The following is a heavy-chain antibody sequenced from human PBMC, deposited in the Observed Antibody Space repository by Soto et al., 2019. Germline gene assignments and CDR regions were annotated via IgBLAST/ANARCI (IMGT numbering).Heavy chain of an antibody. Sequence: GGSLRLSCAASGFTFSSFAMSWVRQAPGKGLDWVSAISGSGGSTYSADSVKGRFTISRDNSKNTLYLQMSSLRAEDTAVYYCARGFSAGKGSTPDFWGQGSLVTVSS. J-gene: IGHJ4*02. V-gene: IGHV3-23*01. CDR1: GFTFSSFA. D-gene: IGHD6-13*01. CDR3: ARGFSAGKGSTPDF. CDR2: ISGSGGST.